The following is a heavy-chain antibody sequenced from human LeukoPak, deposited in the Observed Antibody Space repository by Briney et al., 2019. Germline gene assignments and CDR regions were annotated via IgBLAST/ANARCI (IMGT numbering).Heavy chain of an antibody. Sequence: GGSLRLSCAASGFTFSSYAMSWVRQAPGKGLEWVSAISGSGGGTYYADSVKGRFTISRDNSKNTLFLQMNSLRADDTAIYYCWTDKAHGSWHSPCDYWGQGTLVTVSS. CDR2: ISGSGGGT. CDR1: GFTFSSYA. V-gene: IGHV3-23*01. CDR3: WTDKAHGSWHSPCDY. D-gene: IGHD6-13*01. J-gene: IGHJ4*02.